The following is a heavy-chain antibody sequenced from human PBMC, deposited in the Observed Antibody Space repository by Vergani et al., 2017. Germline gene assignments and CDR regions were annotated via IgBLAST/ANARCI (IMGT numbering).Heavy chain of an antibody. CDR2: IHPADSDT. J-gene: IGHJ4*02. V-gene: IGHV5-51*01. D-gene: IGHD3-22*01. CDR3: ARLXGRDSSGCKYFDY. Sequence: EVQLVQSGAEVKKPGESLKISCQISGYSFTNYWIGWVSQMPGKGLEWMGIIHPADSDTRYSPSFQGQVTISVDKSISTAYLQRSSLRASDSAMYYCARLXGRDSSGCKYFDYWGQGTLVTVSS. CDR1: GYSFTNYW.